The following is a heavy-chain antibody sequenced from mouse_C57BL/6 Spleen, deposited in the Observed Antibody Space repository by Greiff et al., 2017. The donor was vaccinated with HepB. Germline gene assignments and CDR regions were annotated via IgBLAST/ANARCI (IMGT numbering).Heavy chain of an antibody. V-gene: IGHV1-82*01. CDR2: IYPGDGDT. CDR3: ARHDGYYVYAMDY. CDR1: GYAFSSSW. Sequence: VQVVESGPELVKPGASVKISCKASGYAFSSSWMNWVKQRPGKGLEWIGRIYPGDGDTNYNGKFKGKATLTADKSSSTAYMQLSSLTSEDSAVYFCARHDGYYVYAMDYWGQGTSVTVSS. J-gene: IGHJ4*01. D-gene: IGHD2-3*01.